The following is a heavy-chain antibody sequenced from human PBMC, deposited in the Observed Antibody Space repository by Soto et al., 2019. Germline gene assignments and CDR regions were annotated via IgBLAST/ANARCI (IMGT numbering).Heavy chain of an antibody. CDR3: TRIPPNGYCSSSSCSAFDI. CDR2: ITSKRYGGTT. D-gene: IGHD2-2*01. V-gene: IGHV3-49*03. J-gene: IGHJ3*02. Sequence: EVQLVESGGGLVQPGRSLRLSCSASGFTFGDYALSWFRQAPGKGLEWVGFITSKRYGGTTESAASVKGRFSISRDDSKSFAYLQMNSLKTEDTAVYYCTRIPPNGYCSSSSCSAFDIWGQGTMVTVSS. CDR1: GFTFGDYA.